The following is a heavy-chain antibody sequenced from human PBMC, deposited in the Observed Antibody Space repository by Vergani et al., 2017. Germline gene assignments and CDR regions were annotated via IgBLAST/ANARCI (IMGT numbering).Heavy chain of an antibody. V-gene: IGHV3-30*02. J-gene: IGHJ4*02. CDR2: IQFDGSNQ. CDR3: AKHFRGWCIDY. Sequence: QVQLVESGGGVVQRGGSLRLSCATSGFTLSNYDMQWIRQGPGKGLEFVAFIQFDGSNQYYADSVKGRFTLSRDFSKNTLYLQMNSLRTDDTATYYCAKHFRGWCIDYWGQETQVIVSS. D-gene: IGHD4/OR15-4a*01. CDR1: GFTLSNYD.